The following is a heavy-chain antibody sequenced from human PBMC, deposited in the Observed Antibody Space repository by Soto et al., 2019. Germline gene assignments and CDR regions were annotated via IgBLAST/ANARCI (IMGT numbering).Heavy chain of an antibody. CDR3: ARDGDTDHDFWSGYRLDGMDV. V-gene: IGHV3-48*02. CDR2: ISSSSSTI. J-gene: IGHJ6*02. Sequence: GGSLRLSCAASGFTFSSYSMNWVRQAPGKGLEWASYISSSSSTIYYADSVKGRFTISRDNAKNSLYLQMNSLRDEDTAVYYCARDGDTDHDFWSGYRLDGMDVWGQGTTVTVSS. CDR1: GFTFSSYS. D-gene: IGHD3-3*01.